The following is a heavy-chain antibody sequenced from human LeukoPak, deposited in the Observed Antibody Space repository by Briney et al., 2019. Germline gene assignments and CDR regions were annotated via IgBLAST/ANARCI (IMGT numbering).Heavy chain of an antibody. CDR3: ARVYSSGYRKYAFDI. Sequence: GGSLILSCAASGFTFSDYGIHWVRQAPGKGLEWVALIWFDGSDKSYAASVKGRFTISRDNAKNSLYLQMNSLRAEDTAVYYCARVYSSGYRKYAFDIWGQGTMVTVSS. CDR1: GFTFSDYG. V-gene: IGHV3-33*01. J-gene: IGHJ3*02. D-gene: IGHD3-22*01. CDR2: IWFDGSDK.